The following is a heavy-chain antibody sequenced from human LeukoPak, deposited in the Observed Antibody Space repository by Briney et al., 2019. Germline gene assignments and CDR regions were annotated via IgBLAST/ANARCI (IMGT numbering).Heavy chain of an antibody. J-gene: IGHJ4*02. CDR3: ARDTKVWGSVSDC. V-gene: IGHV3-53*01. CDR1: GFIVSTKY. Sequence: GGSLRLSCAASGFIVSTKYMTWVRQAPGKGLEWVSVIYSGGGTYYADSVKGRFTISRDNSKNTLYLQMNSLRVEDTAVYYCARDTKVWGSVSDCWGQGTLVTVSS. CDR2: IYSGGGT. D-gene: IGHD7-27*01.